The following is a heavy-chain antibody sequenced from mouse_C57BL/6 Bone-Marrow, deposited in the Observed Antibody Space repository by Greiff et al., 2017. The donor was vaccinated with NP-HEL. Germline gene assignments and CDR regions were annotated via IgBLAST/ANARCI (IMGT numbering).Heavy chain of an antibody. V-gene: IGHV5-4*01. CDR3: AREVTTVGYFDY. CDR1: GFTFSSYA. CDR2: ISDGGSYT. D-gene: IGHD1-1*01. J-gene: IGHJ2*01. Sequence: EVQGVESGGGLVKPGGSLKLSCAASGFTFSSYAMSWVRQTPEKRLEWVATISDGGSYTYYPDNVKGRFTITRDNAKNNLYLQMSHLKSEDTAMYYCAREVTTVGYFDYWGQGTTLTVSS.